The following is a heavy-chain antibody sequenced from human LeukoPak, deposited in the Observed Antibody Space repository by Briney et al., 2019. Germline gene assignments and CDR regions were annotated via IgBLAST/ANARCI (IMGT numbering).Heavy chain of an antibody. CDR2: INHSGST. Sequence: SETLSLTCAVYGGSFSGYYWSWIRHPPWKGLEWIGEINHSGSTNYNPSLKSRVTISLDTSKNQFSLKLRSVTAADTAVYYCARGAPDAFDIWGQGTMVTVSS. CDR3: ARGAPDAFDI. CDR1: GGSFSGYY. V-gene: IGHV4-34*01. J-gene: IGHJ3*02.